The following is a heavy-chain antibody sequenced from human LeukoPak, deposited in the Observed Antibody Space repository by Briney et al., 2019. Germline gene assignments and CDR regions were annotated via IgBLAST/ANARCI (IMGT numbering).Heavy chain of an antibody. V-gene: IGHV4-39*07. CDR1: GGSISSSSYY. CDR3: ARVCSSSPHDNYYYYYMDV. Sequence: SETLSLTCTVSGGSISSSSYYWGWIRQPPGKGLEWIGSIYYSGSTYYNPSLKSRVTISVDTSKNQFSLKLSSVTAADTAVYYCARVCSSSPHDNYYYYYMDVWGKGTTVTVSS. J-gene: IGHJ6*03. CDR2: IYYSGST. D-gene: IGHD6-6*01.